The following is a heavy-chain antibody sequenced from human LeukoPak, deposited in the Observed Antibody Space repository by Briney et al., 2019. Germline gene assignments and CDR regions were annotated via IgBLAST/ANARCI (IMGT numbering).Heavy chain of an antibody. J-gene: IGHJ3*02. V-gene: IGHV1-69*06. CDR3: ARGVKEYSSSSGAFDI. D-gene: IGHD6-6*01. CDR1: GGTFSIYA. Sequence: SVNVSCKASGGTFSIYAISWVRQAPGQGLEWMGWIIPIFGTANYAQKFQGRVTITADKSTSTAYMELSSLRSEETAVYYCARGVKEYSSSSGAFDIWGQGTMVTVSS. CDR2: IIPIFGTA.